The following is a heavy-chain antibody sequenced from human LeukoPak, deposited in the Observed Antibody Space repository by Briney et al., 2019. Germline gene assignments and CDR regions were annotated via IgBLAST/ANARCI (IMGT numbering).Heavy chain of an antibody. V-gene: IGHV3-74*01. CDR2: INSDGSST. D-gene: IGHD3-16*02. Sequence: GGSLRLFCAASGFTFSSYWMHWVRQAPGKGLVWVSRINSDGSSTSYADSVKGRFTISRDNAKNTLYLQMNSLRAEDTAVYYCARGSAYYDYVWGSYRFDYWGQGTLVTVSS. J-gene: IGHJ4*02. CDR1: GFTFSSYW. CDR3: ARGSAYYDYVWGSYRFDY.